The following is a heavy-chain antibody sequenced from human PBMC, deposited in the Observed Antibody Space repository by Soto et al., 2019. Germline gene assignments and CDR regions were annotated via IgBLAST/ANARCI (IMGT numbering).Heavy chain of an antibody. Sequence: PGGSLRLSCAASGLTFSSYAMSSVRQAPEKGLEWYSGISGSGVSSYYADSVKGLFNITRDNSKNTLYLQMNSLRAEDTAVYYCAKGAPMVRGVIAPLDYWGQGTLGTVSS. D-gene: IGHD3-10*01. V-gene: IGHV3-23*01. CDR1: GLTFSSYA. CDR2: ISGSGVSS. J-gene: IGHJ4*02. CDR3: AKGAPMVRGVIAPLDY.